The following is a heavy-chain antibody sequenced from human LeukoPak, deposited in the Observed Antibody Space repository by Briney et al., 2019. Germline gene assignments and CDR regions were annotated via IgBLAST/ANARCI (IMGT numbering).Heavy chain of an antibody. CDR3: ARSIPYGTTWYGRSDY. Sequence: GGSLRLSCAASGFPFSSYSMTWVRQAPGKGLEWVANIKPDGTTKFYVDSVKGRFTISRDNALNSLYLQMNSLRAEDTAIYYCARSIPYGTTWYGRSDYWGQGSLVTVSS. V-gene: IGHV3-7*03. D-gene: IGHD6-13*01. J-gene: IGHJ4*02. CDR2: IKPDGTTK. CDR1: GFPFSSYS.